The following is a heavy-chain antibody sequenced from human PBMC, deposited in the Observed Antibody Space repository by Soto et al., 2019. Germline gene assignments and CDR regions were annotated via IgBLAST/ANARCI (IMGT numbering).Heavy chain of an antibody. J-gene: IGHJ4*02. V-gene: IGHV1-2*02. CDR3: ARVQGSGSPYYFDS. CDR1: GYTFTDYY. D-gene: IGHD3-10*01. CDR2: TNPDSGGT. Sequence: ASVKVSCKASGYTFTDYYLHWVRQAPGQGLEWMGWTNPDSGGTNYAQKFQGRVTMTRDTSISTAYMELSRLRSDDTAVYYCARVQGSGSPYYFDSWGQGTLVTVSS.